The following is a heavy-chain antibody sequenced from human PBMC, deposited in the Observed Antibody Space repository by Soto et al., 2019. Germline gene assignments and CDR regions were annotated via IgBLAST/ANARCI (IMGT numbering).Heavy chain of an antibody. CDR3: ARRLMDNWNQGHASDF. D-gene: IGHD1-20*01. Sequence: QLHLQEAGPGLVKPAETLSLKCAVSGGSVSSGNYFWGWIRQPPGKGLEWIGNIYYNGDTYYSPSLKSRVTMSVDTAQNQFSLRPTSVTAADTAVYYCARRLMDNWNQGHASDFWGQGTLVTVSS. CDR2: IYYNGDT. CDR1: GGSVSSGNYF. J-gene: IGHJ3*01. V-gene: IGHV4-39*01.